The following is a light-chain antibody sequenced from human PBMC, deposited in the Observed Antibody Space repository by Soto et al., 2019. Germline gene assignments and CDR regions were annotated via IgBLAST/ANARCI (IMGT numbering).Light chain of an antibody. CDR3: QQYGSSPET. V-gene: IGKV3-20*01. J-gene: IGKJ1*01. Sequence: EIVLTQSPGTLSLSPGERATLSCRASQSVRSAYLAWYQQKPGQAPRLLIYDVSRRATGIPDRFSGSGSGTDFTLTVSRLEPEDFAVYYCQQYGSSPETFGQGTKVEIK. CDR2: DVS. CDR1: QSVRSAY.